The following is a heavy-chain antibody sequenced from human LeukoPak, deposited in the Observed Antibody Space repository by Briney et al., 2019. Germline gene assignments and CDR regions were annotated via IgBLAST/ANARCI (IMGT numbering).Heavy chain of an antibody. CDR1: GFTFSSYG. D-gene: IGHD3-10*01. Sequence: GRSLRLSCAASGFTFSSYGMHWVRQAPGKGLEWVAFIRYDGSNKYYADSVKGRFTISRDNSKNTLYLQMNSLRAEDTAVYYCARDHGGFGELFGDYWGQGTLVTVSS. CDR3: ARDHGGFGELFGDY. V-gene: IGHV3-30*02. J-gene: IGHJ4*02. CDR2: IRYDGSNK.